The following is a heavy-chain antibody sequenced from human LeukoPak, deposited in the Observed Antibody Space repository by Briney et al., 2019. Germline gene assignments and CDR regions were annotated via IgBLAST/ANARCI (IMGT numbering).Heavy chain of an antibody. D-gene: IGHD6-19*01. V-gene: IGHV4-34*01. CDR1: SGSFNGYY. CDR3: ARRLVNDADSQVSDD. J-gene: IGHJ4*02. CDR2: INDSGNT. Sequence: SETLSLTCAVYSGSFNGYYWSWIRQFPGKGLEWIGEINDSGNTNYNPSLKSRVTLSVDTSKNQFSLRLGSVTAADTAVYYCARRLVNDADSQVSDDWGQGILVSVSS.